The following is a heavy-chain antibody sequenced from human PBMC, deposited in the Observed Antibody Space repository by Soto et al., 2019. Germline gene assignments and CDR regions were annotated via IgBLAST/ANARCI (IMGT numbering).Heavy chain of an antibody. D-gene: IGHD6-13*01. CDR2: ISGSGGST. CDR1: GFTFSSYA. V-gene: IGHV3-23*01. Sequence: EVQLLESGGGLVQPGGSLRLSCAASGFTFSSYAMSWVRQAPGKGLEWVSAISGSGGSTYYADSVKGRFTISRDNSKNTVYLQMNSLRAEDTAVYYCAKAKDSSSWYPVYFKHWGQGTLVTVSS. CDR3: AKAKDSSSWYPVYFKH. J-gene: IGHJ1*01.